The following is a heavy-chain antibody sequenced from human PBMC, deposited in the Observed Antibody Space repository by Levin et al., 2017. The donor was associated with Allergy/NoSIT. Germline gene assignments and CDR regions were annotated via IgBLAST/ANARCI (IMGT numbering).Heavy chain of an antibody. V-gene: IGHV1-18*01. D-gene: IGHD1-1*01. J-gene: IGHJ6*02. CDR3: ARVDGGNWNDYYYYGMDG. CDR1: GYTFTSYG. Sequence: ASVKVSCKASGYTFTSYGISWVRQAPGQGLEWMGWISAYNGNTNYAQKLQGRVTMTTDTSTSTAYMELRSLRSDDTAVYYCARVDGGNWNDYYYYGMDGWGQGTTVTVSS. CDR2: ISAYNGNT.